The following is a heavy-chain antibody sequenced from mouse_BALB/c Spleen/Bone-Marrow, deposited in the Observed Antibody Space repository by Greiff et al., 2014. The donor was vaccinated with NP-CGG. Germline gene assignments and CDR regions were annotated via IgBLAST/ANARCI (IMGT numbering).Heavy chain of an antibody. V-gene: IGHV1-54*03. CDR3: ARSIYDGYSEAMDY. Sequence: VQLQQSGAELVRPGTSVKVSCKASGYAFTNNLIEWVKQRPGQGLEWIGVNNPGSGGTNYNEKFKGKATLTADKSSSTVYMQLSSLTSDDSAVYFCARSIYDGYSEAMDYWGQGTSVTVSS. J-gene: IGHJ4*01. D-gene: IGHD2-3*01. CDR2: NNPGSGGT. CDR1: GYAFTNNL.